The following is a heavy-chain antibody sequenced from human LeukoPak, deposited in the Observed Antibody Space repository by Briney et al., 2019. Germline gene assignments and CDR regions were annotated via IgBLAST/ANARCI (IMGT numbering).Heavy chain of an antibody. V-gene: IGHV1-3*01. J-gene: IGHJ4*02. CDR1: GYTFTSYA. D-gene: IGHD3-22*01. CDR2: INAGNDNT. Sequence: ASVKVSCKASGYTFTSYAIHWVRQAPGQRLEWMGWINAGNDNTKYSQKSQGRVTITRDTSASTAYMELSGLRSEDTAVYYCARSLVYSHDTSGYYYFDFWGQGTLVTVSS. CDR3: ARSLVYSHDTSGYYYFDF.